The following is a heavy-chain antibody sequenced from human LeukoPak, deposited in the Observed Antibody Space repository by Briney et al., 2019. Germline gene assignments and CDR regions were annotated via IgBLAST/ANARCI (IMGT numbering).Heavy chain of an antibody. D-gene: IGHD3-22*01. CDR1: GGSFSGYY. CDR2: IYYSGST. V-gene: IGHV4-31*11. CDR3: ARAPTMNYFDY. Sequence: PSETLSLTCAVYGGSFSGYYWSWIRQHPGKGLEWIGYIYYSGSTYYNPSLKSRVTISVDTSKNQFSLKLSSVTAADTAVYYCARAPTMNYFDYWGQGTLVTVSS. J-gene: IGHJ4*02.